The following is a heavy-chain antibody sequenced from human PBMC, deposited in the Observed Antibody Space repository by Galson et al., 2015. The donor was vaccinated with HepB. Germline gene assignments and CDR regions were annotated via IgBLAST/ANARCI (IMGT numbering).Heavy chain of an antibody. J-gene: IGHJ4*02. CDR2: ISYDGSNK. D-gene: IGHD3-16*02. CDR3: ASSFYDYVWGSYRQPPIY. V-gene: IGHV3-30-3*01. Sequence: SLRLSCAASGFTFSSYAMHWVRQAPGKGLEWVAAISYDGSNKYYADSVKGRFTISRDNSKNTLYLQMNSLRAEDTAVYYCASSFYDYVWGSYRQPPIYWGQGTLVTVSS. CDR1: GFTFSSYA.